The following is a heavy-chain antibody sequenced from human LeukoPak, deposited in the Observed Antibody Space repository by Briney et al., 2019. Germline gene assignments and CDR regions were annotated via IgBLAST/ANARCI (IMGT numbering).Heavy chain of an antibody. CDR3: ARDWYYYDSSNYHRGIDAFDI. CDR2: INPNNGGT. D-gene: IGHD3-22*01. J-gene: IGHJ3*02. Sequence: ASVKVSCKASGYSFTSHYIHWVRQAPGHGLEWMGWINPNNGGTKYAQKFQGTVTMTRDTSIATAYIELRGLRSDDTAVYYCARDWYYYDSSNYHRGIDAFDIWGQGTMVTVSS. CDR1: GYSFTSHY. V-gene: IGHV1-2*02.